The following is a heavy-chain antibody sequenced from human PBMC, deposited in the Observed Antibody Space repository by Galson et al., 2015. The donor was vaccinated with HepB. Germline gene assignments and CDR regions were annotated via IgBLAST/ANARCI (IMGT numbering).Heavy chain of an antibody. CDR2: IYYSGST. V-gene: IGHV4-39*01. J-gene: IGHJ4*02. CDR1: GGSISSSSYY. CDR3: ARCYDILTGYLGYFDY. D-gene: IGHD3-9*01. Sequence: LSLTCTVSGGSISSSSYYWGWIRQPPGKGLEWIGSIYYSGSTYYNPSLKSRVTISVDTSKNQFSLKLSSVTAADTAVYYCARCYDILTGYLGYFDYWGQGTLVTVSS.